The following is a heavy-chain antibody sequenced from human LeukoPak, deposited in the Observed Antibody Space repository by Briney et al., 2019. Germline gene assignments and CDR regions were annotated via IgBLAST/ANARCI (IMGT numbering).Heavy chain of an antibody. Sequence: GGSLRLSCAASGFTFSSYSMNWVRQAPGKGLEWFSSISSSSSYIYYADSVKGRFTISRDNAKNSLYLQMKSLRAEDTAVYYCARGDLGDGSGSSYYYMDVWGKGTTVTVSS. V-gene: IGHV3-21*01. J-gene: IGHJ6*03. CDR2: ISSSSSYI. CDR3: ARGDLGDGSGSSYYYMDV. CDR1: GFTFSSYS. D-gene: IGHD3-10*01.